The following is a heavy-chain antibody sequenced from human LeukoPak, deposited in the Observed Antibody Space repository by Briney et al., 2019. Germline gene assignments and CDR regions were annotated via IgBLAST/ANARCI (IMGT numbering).Heavy chain of an antibody. J-gene: IGHJ3*02. V-gene: IGHV3-53*01. Sequence: GGSLRLSCAASGFTVSNKYMTWVRQTPGKGLEWVSLIYSDGRTYYADSVKGRCTISRDNSKNTLYLQMNSLRVEDTAVYCARGLSLSGYLDAFDIWGQGTKVTVSS. CDR3: ARGLSLSGYLDAFDI. D-gene: IGHD5-12*01. CDR1: GFTVSNKY. CDR2: IYSDGRT.